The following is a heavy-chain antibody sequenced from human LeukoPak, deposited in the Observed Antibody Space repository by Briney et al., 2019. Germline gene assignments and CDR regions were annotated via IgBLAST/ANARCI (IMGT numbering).Heavy chain of an antibody. CDR2: IYYSGST. V-gene: IGHV4-39*07. Sequence: SETLSLTCTVSGGSISSSSYYWGWIRQPPGKGLEWIGSIYYSGSTYYNPSLKSRVTISVDTSKNQFSLKLSSVTAADTAVYYCARVLRLRGLTSAFDIWGQGTMVTVSS. CDR1: GGSISSSSYY. J-gene: IGHJ3*02. CDR3: ARVLRLRGLTSAFDI. D-gene: IGHD4-17*01.